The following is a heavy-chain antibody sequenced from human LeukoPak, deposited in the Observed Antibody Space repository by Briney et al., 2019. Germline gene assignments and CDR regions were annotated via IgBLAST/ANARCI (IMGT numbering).Heavy chain of an antibody. CDR1: GGSISSGGYS. V-gene: IGHV4-30-4*07. CDR2: IYYSGST. J-gene: IGHJ4*02. CDR3: ARAVPVVGYYYDSSGYYRYYFDY. D-gene: IGHD3-22*01. Sequence: PSETLSLTCTVSGGSISSGGYSWSWIRQPPGKGLEWIGYIYYSGSTYYNPSLKSRVTISVDTSKNQFSLKLSSVTAADTAVYYCARAVPVVGYYYDSSGYYRYYFDYWGQGTLVTVSS.